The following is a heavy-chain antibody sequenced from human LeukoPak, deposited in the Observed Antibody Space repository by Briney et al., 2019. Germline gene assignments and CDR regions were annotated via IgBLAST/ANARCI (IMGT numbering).Heavy chain of an antibody. J-gene: IGHJ4*02. Sequence: SVKVSCKASGGTFSSYAISWVRQAPGQGLEWMGRIIPILGIANYAQKFQGRVTITADKSTSTAYMELSSLRAEDTAVYYCAKESTVTTTFVPVTTGDYWGQGTLVTVSS. CDR2: IIPILGIA. D-gene: IGHD4-17*01. CDR1: GGTFSSYA. V-gene: IGHV1-69*04. CDR3: AKESTVTTTFVPVTTGDY.